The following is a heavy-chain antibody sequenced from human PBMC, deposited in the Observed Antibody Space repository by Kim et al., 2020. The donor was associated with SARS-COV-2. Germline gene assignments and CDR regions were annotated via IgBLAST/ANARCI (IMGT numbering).Heavy chain of an antibody. V-gene: IGHV4-4*07. D-gene: IGHD2-21*02. J-gene: IGHJ5*02. CDR2: IQISGTT. CDR1: GDSISTYY. CDR3: ARDDLVFCLGDCYLNLDP. Sequence: SETLSLTCSVSGDSISTYYWSWIRQPAGKGLEWIGRIQISGTTHSNPSLKSRVTMSVDTSKNQFSLKLSSVTAADTAVYYCARDDLVFCLGDCYLNLDP.